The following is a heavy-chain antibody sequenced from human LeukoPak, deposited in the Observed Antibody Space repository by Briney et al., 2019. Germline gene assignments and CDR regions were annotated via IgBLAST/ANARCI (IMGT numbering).Heavy chain of an antibody. J-gene: IGHJ4*02. CDR1: GSTFSNYD. CDR2: IWYDGSNK. CDR3: ARHGYNYGFDY. Sequence: GRSLRLSCAASGSTFSNYDVHWVRQAPGKGLEWVAVIWYDGSNKYYVDSVKGRFTISRDISKNTLYLQMNSLSAEDTAVYYCARHGYNYGFDYWGQGTLVTVSS. V-gene: IGHV3-33*01. D-gene: IGHD5-24*01.